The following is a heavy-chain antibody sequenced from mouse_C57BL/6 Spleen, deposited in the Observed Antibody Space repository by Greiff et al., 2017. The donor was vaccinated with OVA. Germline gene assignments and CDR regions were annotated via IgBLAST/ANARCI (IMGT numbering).Heavy chain of an antibody. D-gene: IGHD1-1*01. J-gene: IGHJ1*03. CDR2: IDPSDSYT. CDR1: GYTFTSYW. Sequence: QVQLQQPGAELVRPGTSVKLSCKASGYTFTSYWMHWVKQRPGQGLEWIGVIDPSDSYTNYNQKFKGKATLTVDTSSSTAYMQLSSLTSEDSAVYYCARGERPYYGSSYRYFDVWGTGTTVTVSS. CDR3: ARGERPYYGSSYRYFDV. V-gene: IGHV1-59*01.